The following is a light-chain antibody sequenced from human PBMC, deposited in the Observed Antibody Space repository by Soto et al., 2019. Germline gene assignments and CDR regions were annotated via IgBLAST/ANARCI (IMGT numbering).Light chain of an antibody. CDR2: DAS. CDR1: QSVSSY. V-gene: IGKV3-11*01. J-gene: IGKJ1*01. Sequence: EIVLTQSPATLSLSPGERATLSCRASQSVSSYLAWYQQKPGQAPRLLIYDASNRATGIPARFSGSGSGTDFTLTISSLEPEDFAVYYCQQYNNWPRWTFGQGTKVEIK. CDR3: QQYNNWPRWT.